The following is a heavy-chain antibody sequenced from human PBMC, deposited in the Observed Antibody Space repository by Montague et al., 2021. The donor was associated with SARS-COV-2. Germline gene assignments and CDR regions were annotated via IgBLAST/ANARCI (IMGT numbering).Heavy chain of an antibody. CDR3: APLGYCGSDNCHRVN. CDR1: GGSISSRNW. D-gene: IGHD2-21*02. J-gene: IGHJ4*02. CDR2: IYHSGST. V-gene: IGHV4-4*01. Sequence: ETLSLTCAVSGGSISSRNWWSWVRQPPGKGLEWIGEIYHSGSTXXNPXXXSRVTISVDKSKNQFSLNLSSVTAADTAVYRCAPLGYCGSDNCHRVNWGQGTLVTVSS.